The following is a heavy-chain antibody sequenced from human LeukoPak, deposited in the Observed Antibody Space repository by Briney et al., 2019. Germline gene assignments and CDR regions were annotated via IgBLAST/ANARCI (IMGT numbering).Heavy chain of an antibody. CDR1: GFTFSSYA. V-gene: IGHV3-30-3*01. D-gene: IGHD3-22*01. CDR2: ISYDGSNK. Sequence: GGSLRLSCAASGFTFSSYAMHWVRQAPGKGLKWVAVISYDGSNKYYADSVKGRFTISRDNAKNSLYLQMNSLRAEDTAVYYCARDEYDSSGYYSLMGYWGQGTLVTVSS. CDR3: ARDEYDSSGYYSLMGY. J-gene: IGHJ4*02.